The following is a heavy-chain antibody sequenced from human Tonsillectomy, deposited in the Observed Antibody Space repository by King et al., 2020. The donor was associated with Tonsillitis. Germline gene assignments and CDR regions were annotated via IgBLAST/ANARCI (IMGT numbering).Heavy chain of an antibody. J-gene: IGHJ4*02. Sequence: QLVQSGAEVKKPGASVKVSCKASGYTFTGYYIHWVRQAPEQGLEWMGWINPNSGVTNSAQKFQGRVTMTRETSNSTSNMELSRLRSDDTAVYYFARGGGGFAYWGQGTLVTVSS. CDR1: GYTFTGYY. D-gene: IGHD3-10*01. V-gene: IGHV1-2*02. CDR2: INPNSGVT. CDR3: ARGGGGFAY.